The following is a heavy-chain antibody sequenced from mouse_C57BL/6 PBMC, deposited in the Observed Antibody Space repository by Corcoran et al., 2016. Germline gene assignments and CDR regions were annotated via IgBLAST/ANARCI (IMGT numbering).Heavy chain of an antibody. V-gene: IGHV1-19*01. CDR3: ARYRSNWDGYFDV. D-gene: IGHD4-1*01. J-gene: IGHJ1*03. CDR1: GYTFTDYY. CDR2: INPYNGGT. Sequence: EVQLQQSGPVLVKPGASVKMSCKASGYTFTDYYMNWVKQSHGKSLEWIGVINPYNGGTSYNQKFKGKATLTVDKSSSTAYMELNSLTSEDSAVYYCARYRSNWDGYFDVWGTGTTVTVSS.